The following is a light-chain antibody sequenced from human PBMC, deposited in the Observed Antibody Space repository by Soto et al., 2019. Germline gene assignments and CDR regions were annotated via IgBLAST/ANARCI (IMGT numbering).Light chain of an antibody. CDR2: EGS. Sequence: QSVLTQPASVSGSPGQSITNSCTGTSSDVGSYNLVSWYQQHPGKAPKLMIYEGSKRPSGVSNRFSGSKSGNTASLTISGLQAEDEADYYCCSYAGSSTSPYVFGPGTKVPVL. CDR3: CSYAGSSTSPYV. CDR1: SSDVGSYNL. V-gene: IGLV2-23*01. J-gene: IGLJ1*01.